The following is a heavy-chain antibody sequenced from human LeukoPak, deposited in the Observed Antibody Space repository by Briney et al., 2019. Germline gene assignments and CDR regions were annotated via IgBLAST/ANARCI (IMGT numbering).Heavy chain of an antibody. CDR2: INPNSGGT. V-gene: IGHV1-2*02. CDR3: AREGGGDYYDSSGSFDY. J-gene: IGHJ4*02. CDR1: GYTFTGYY. Sequence: GASVKVSCKASGYTFTGYYMHWVRQAPGQGLEWMGWINPNSGGTNYAQKFQGRVTMTRDTSISTAYMELSRLRSDDTAVYYCAREGGGDYYDSSGSFDYWGQGTLATVSS. D-gene: IGHD3-22*01.